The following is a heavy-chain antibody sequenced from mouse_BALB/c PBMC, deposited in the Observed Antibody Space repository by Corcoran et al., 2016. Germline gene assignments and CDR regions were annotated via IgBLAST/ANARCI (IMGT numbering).Heavy chain of an antibody. V-gene: IGHV4-1*02. CDR1: GFDFSGYW. Sequence: EVKLLESGGGLVQPGGSLKLSCAASGFDFSGYWMNWVRQAPGKGLEWIGEINPDSSTINYTPSLKDKFIISRDNAKNTLYLQMSKVRSEDTAFYYCARLGDYGWSAYWGQGTLVTVSA. CDR3: ARLGDYGWSAY. CDR2: INPDSSTI. D-gene: IGHD2-4*01. J-gene: IGHJ3*01.